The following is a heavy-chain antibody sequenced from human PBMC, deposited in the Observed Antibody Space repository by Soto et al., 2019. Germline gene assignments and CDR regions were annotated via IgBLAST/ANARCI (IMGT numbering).Heavy chain of an antibody. CDR3: DTSAPGSHDY. CDR1: GGSISSSSYY. CDR2: IYYSGST. V-gene: IGHV4-39*02. Sequence: SETLSLTCTVSGGSISSSSYYWGWIRQPPGKGLEWIGSIYYSGSTYYNPSLKSRVTISVGTSKNHFSLKLNSVTAADTAVYYYDTSAPGSHDYWGQGTLVTVSS. D-gene: IGHD3-22*01. J-gene: IGHJ4*02.